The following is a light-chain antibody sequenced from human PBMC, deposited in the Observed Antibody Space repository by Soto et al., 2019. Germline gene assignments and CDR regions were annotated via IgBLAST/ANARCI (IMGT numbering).Light chain of an antibody. Sequence: LTQPASVSGSPGQSITISCTGTSSDIGRYNYVSWFQQHPGKVPKLVIFEVNYRPSGVSDRFSGPKSGNTASLTITGLQAEDEADYYCTSCITANTRCVFGSGTKVTVL. CDR1: SSDIGRYNY. CDR2: EVN. CDR3: TSCITANTRCV. V-gene: IGLV2-14*01. J-gene: IGLJ1*01.